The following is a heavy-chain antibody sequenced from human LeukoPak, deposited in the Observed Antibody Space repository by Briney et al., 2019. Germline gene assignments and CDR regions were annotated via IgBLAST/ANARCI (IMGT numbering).Heavy chain of an antibody. V-gene: IGHV3-23*01. Sequence: GGSLRLSCVASGFTFSSYAMSWVREAPGRGLEWVSAISGSGGSTYYADSVKGRFTISRDNFKNTLYLQMNSLRAEDTAVYYCAKDKSLMYTWNYVGTNWFDPWGQGTLVTVSS. CDR3: AKDKSLMYTWNYVGTNWFDP. D-gene: IGHD1-7*01. J-gene: IGHJ5*02. CDR1: GFTFSSYA. CDR2: ISGSGGST.